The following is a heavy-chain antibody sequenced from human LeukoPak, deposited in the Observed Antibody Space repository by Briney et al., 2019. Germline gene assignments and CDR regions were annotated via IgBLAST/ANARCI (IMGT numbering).Heavy chain of an antibody. CDR3: ARNGRGTYDF. Sequence: ASVKVSCKAPGYTFTTYFFHWVRHAPGQGLEWMGWINPNSGNTNYAQKFQGRVTVTRDTSISTTYMELSRLSSDDTAVYYCARNGRGTYDFWGQGTLVTVSS. CDR2: INPNSGNT. D-gene: IGHD3-16*01. J-gene: IGHJ4*02. CDR1: GYTFTTYF. V-gene: IGHV1-2*02.